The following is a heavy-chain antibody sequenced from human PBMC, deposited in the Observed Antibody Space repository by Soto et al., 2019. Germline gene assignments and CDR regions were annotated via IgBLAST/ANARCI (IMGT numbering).Heavy chain of an antibody. J-gene: IGHJ4*02. CDR3: ARGDVDTTMLFDY. D-gene: IGHD5-18*01. V-gene: IGHV1-46*02. CDR1: GYTFYTYY. CDR2: INPSGGTT. Sequence: VQLVQSGAEVKKPGASVTISCKASGYTFYTYYIHWVRQAPGQGLEWMGIINPSGGTTDYAQKFKGRVTVTRDTSASTAFMSLSGLRSADTAVYYCARGDVDTTMLFDYWGQGTLVTVSS.